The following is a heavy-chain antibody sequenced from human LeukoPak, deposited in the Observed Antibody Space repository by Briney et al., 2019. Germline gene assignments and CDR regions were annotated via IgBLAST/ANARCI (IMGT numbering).Heavy chain of an antibody. V-gene: IGHV4-31*03. J-gene: IGHJ4*02. CDR1: GGSISSGGYY. D-gene: IGHD4-17*01. CDR2: IYYSGST. CDR3: ARAGTGDYHFDY. Sequence: IPSETLSLTCTVSGGSISSGGYYWSWIRQHPGKGLEWIGYIYYSGSTYYNPSLKSRVTISVDTSKNQFSLKLSSVTAADTAVYYCARAGTGDYHFDYWGQGTLVTVSS.